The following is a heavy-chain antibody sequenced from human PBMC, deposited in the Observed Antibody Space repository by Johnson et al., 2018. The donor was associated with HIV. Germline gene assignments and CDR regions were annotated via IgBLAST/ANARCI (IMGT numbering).Heavy chain of an antibody. V-gene: IGHV3-7*03. D-gene: IGHD3-22*01. CDR3: ARDLMDSSDYPPDAFDV. Sequence: EVQLLESGGGLVKPGGSLRLSCAASGFTFSSYWMSWVRQAPGKGLEWVANIKQDGSEKYYVDSVKGRFTISRDNAKSSLYLQVSSLIADDTAMYFCARDLMDSSDYPPDAFDVWGQGTMVTVSS. CDR2: IKQDGSEK. J-gene: IGHJ3*01. CDR1: GFTFSSYW.